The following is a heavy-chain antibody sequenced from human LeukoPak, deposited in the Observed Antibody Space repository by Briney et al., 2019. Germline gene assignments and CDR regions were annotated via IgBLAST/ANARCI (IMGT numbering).Heavy chain of an antibody. J-gene: IGHJ4*02. CDR1: GYTFTGYH. CDR3: AREGYSYGYNY. CDR2: INPNSGDT. Sequence: ASVKVSRKASGYTFTGYHMHWVRQAPGQGLEWMGRINPNSGDTNNAQKFQGRVTMTRDTSISTAYMDLSRLTSDDTAVYYCAREGYSYGYNYWGQGTLVTVSS. D-gene: IGHD5-18*01. V-gene: IGHV1-2*06.